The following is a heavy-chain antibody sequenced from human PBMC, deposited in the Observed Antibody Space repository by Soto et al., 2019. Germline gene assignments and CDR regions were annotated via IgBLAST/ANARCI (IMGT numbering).Heavy chain of an antibody. J-gene: IGHJ5*01. CDR3: GRVVEGATRHTDFDS. Sequence: SETLSLTCTVSGVSMHNSHSSWGWNRQPPGKGLEFIGNVYYSGGAYYNPSLKSRVAISVDTANNQVSLKMSCVTAADTAVYYCGRVVEGATRHTDFDSWGQGTLVTVSS. CDR1: GVSMHNSHSS. V-gene: IGHV4-39*01. CDR2: VYYSGGA. D-gene: IGHD2-21*01.